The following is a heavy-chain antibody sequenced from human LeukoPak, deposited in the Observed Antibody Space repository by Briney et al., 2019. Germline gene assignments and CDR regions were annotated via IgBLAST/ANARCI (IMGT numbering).Heavy chain of an antibody. D-gene: IGHD2-15*01. Sequence: PGGSLRLSCAASGFTFSSYAMSWVRQAPGKGLEWVSAISGSGGSTYYADSVKGRFTISRDNSKNTRYLQMNSLRAEDTAVYYCAKSVLRYCSGGSCYSRVYFDYWGQGTLVTVSS. CDR1: GFTFSSYA. V-gene: IGHV3-23*01. J-gene: IGHJ4*02. CDR3: AKSVLRYCSGGSCYSRVYFDY. CDR2: ISGSGGST.